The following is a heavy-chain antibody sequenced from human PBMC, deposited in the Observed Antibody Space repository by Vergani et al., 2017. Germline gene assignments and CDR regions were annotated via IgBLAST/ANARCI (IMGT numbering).Heavy chain of an antibody. J-gene: IGHJ6*03. CDR2: IKSKTDGGTT. Sequence: EVQLVESGGGLVKPGGSLRLSCAASGFTFSNAWMSWVRQAPGKGLEWVGRIKSKTDGGTTDYAAPVKGRFTISRDDSKNTLYLQMNSLKTEDTAVYYCTTAEVDYDVWSGYGGYYYCMDVWSKGTTVTVSS. D-gene: IGHD3-3*01. V-gene: IGHV3-15*01. CDR1: GFTFSNAW. CDR3: TTAEVDYDVWSGYGGYYYCMDV.